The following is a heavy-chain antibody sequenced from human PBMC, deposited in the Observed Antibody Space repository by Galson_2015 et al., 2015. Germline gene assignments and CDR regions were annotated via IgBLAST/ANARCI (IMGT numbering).Heavy chain of an antibody. CDR2: INAGNGNT. J-gene: IGHJ6*02. Sequence: SVKVSCKASGYTFTSYAKHWVRQAPGQRLEWMGWINAGNGNTKYSQKFQGRVTITRDTSASTAYMELSSLRSEDTAVYYCARRVTGTGNYGMDVWGQGTTVTVSS. D-gene: IGHD1-7*01. CDR1: GYTFTSYA. V-gene: IGHV1-3*01. CDR3: ARRVTGTGNYGMDV.